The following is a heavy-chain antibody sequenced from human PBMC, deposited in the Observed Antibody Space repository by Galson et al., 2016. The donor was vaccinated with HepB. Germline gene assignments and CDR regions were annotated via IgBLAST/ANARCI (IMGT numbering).Heavy chain of an antibody. D-gene: IGHD1-26*01. Sequence: SLRLSCAASGFSFNNFAMMWVRQAPRKGLEWVSTIADRGYATYYGDSVRGRFTISSDSSTNTVYLHLSNLRADDTAVYYCAKGAGPGKVDWFDPWGQGTLVTVSS. CDR3: AKGAGPGKVDWFDP. V-gene: IGHV3-23*01. CDR2: IADRGYAT. CDR1: GFSFNNFA. J-gene: IGHJ5*02.